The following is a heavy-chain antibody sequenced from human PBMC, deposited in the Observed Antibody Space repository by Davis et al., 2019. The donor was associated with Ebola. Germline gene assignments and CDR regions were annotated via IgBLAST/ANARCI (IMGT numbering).Heavy chain of an antibody. CDR1: GYTFTGYY. V-gene: IGHV1-46*01. CDR3: AGGTMVRGVYYYGMDV. Sequence: AASVKVSCKASGYTFTGYYMHWVRQAPGQGLEWMGIINPSGGSTSYAQKFQGRVTMTRDTSTSTVYMELSSLRSDDTAVYYCAGGTMVRGVYYYGMDVWGQGTTVTVSS. J-gene: IGHJ6*02. CDR2: INPSGGST. D-gene: IGHD3-10*01.